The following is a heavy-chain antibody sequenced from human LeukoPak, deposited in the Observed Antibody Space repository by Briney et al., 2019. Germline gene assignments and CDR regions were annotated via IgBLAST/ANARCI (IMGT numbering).Heavy chain of an antibody. J-gene: IGHJ6*02. CDR1: GYTFTGYY. CDR2: INPNSGGT. CDR3: ARDRGIAAAGTGTMDV. D-gene: IGHD6-13*01. V-gene: IGHV1-2*04. Sequence: VASVKVSCKASGYTFTGYYMHWVRQAPGQGLEWMGWINPNSGGTNYAQKFQGWVTMTRDTSISTAYMELSRLRSDDTAVYYCARDRGIAAAGTGTMDVWGQGTTVTVSS.